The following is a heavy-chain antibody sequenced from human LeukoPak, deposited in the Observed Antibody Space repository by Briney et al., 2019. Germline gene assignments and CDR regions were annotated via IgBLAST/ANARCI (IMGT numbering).Heavy chain of an antibody. Sequence: GESLKISCQGSGYNFPIYWIGWVRQMPGQGLEWMGIIYPDDSNTIYGPSFQGQVTISADKSINTAYLEWSSLKASDTAIYYCARQGAAGKYYYYFMDVWGKGTTVTVSS. CDR2: IYPDDSNT. CDR1: GYNFPIYW. D-gene: IGHD6-13*01. V-gene: IGHV5-51*01. J-gene: IGHJ6*03. CDR3: ARQGAAGKYYYYFMDV.